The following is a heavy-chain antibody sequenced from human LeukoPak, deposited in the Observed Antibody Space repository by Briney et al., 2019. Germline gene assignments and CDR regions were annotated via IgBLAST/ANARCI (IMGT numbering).Heavy chain of an antibody. V-gene: IGHV3-23*01. CDR2: ISGSGGST. CDR3: AKDRDGCSSTSCYKPAEYFQH. CDR1: GFTFSSYA. D-gene: IGHD2-2*02. Sequence: GGSLRLSCAASGFTFSSYAMSWVRQAPGKGLEWVSAISGSGGSTYYADSVKGRLTISRDNSKNTLYLQMNSLRAEDTAVYYCAKDRDGCSSTSCYKPAEYFQHWGQGTLVTVSS. J-gene: IGHJ1*01.